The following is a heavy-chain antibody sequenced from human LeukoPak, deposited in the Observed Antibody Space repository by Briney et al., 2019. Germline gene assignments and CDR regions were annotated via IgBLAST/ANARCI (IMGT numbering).Heavy chain of an antibody. J-gene: IGHJ4*02. CDR3: ARERFLEWLSLPNFDY. CDR2: ISWNSGSI. V-gene: IGHV3-9*01. D-gene: IGHD3-3*01. CDR1: GFTFDDYA. Sequence: GRSLRLSCAASGFTFDDYAMHWVRQAPGKGLEWVSGISWNSGSIGYADSVKGRFTISRDNAKNSLYLQMNSLRAEDTAVYYCARERFLEWLSLPNFDYWGQGTLVTVSS.